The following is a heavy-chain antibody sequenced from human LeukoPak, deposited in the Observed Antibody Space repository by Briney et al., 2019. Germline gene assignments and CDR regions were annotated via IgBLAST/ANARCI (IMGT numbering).Heavy chain of an antibody. CDR2: IKQDGSEK. Sequence: PGGSLRLSCAASGFTFSSYWMSWVRQAPGKGLEWVASIKQDGSEKYYVDSVKGRFTISRDNVKKSLFLQMNSLRAEDTAVYYCARDSGIAPAGYYHYYGMDVWGQGTTVTVSS. CDR1: GFTFSSYW. V-gene: IGHV3-7*01. CDR3: ARDSGIAPAGYYHYYGMDV. J-gene: IGHJ6*02. D-gene: IGHD6-13*01.